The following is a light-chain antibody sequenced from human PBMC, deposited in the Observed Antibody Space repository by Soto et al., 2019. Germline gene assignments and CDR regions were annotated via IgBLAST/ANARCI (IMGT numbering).Light chain of an antibody. V-gene: IGKV3-20*01. J-gene: IGKJ2*01. CDR2: AAS. Sequence: ELVLTQSPVTLSLSPGERATLFCRASQIFPSKSLAWYQQRPGQPPKLLIRAASSRATGIPDRFTGHGSGTGFTLPIIRREPEDFLVFYCQHYDACIFAYTFGQGTKLEIK. CDR1: QIFPSKS. CDR3: QHYDACIFAYT.